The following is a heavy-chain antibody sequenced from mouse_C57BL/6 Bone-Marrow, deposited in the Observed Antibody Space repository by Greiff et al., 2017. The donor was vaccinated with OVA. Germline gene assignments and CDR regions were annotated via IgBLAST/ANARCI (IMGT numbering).Heavy chain of an antibody. CDR1: GYTFTSYW. V-gene: IGHV1-64*01. D-gene: IGHD1-1*01. J-gene: IGHJ1*03. CDR3: ARWTTVSYWYFDV. CDR2: IHPNSGST. Sequence: QVQLQQPGAELVKPGASVKLSCKASGYTFTSYWMHWVKQRPGQGLEWIGMIHPNSGSTNYNEKFKSKATLTVDKSSSTAYMQLSSLTSEDSAVYYSARWTTVSYWYFDVWGTGTTVTVSS.